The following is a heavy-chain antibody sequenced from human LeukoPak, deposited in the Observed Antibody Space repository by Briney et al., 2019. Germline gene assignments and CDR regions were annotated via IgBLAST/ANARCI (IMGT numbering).Heavy chain of an antibody. CDR2: ISSSGSTI. CDR1: GFTFSDYY. V-gene: IGHV3-11*04. J-gene: IGHJ4*02. CDR3: ARARSLGPTCYFDY. Sequence: PGGSLRLSCAASGFTFSDYYMSWIRQAPGKGLEWVSYISSSGSTIYYADSVKGRFTISRDNAKNSLYLQMNSLRAEDTAVYYCARARSLGPTCYFDYWGQGTLVTVSS. D-gene: IGHD3-16*02.